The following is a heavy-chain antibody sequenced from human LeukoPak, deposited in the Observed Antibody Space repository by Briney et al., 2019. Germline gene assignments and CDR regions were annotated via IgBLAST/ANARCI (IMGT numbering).Heavy chain of an antibody. V-gene: IGHV3-11*01. CDR3: ARGYSNYYFDY. D-gene: IGHD6-13*01. Sequence: GSLRLSCAASGFTFSDYYMSWIRQAPGKGLEWVSYISSSGTTIYYADSVKGRFTISRDNAKNSLYLQMNSLRAEDTAVFYCARGYSNYYFDYWGQGTLVTVSS. CDR2: ISSSGTTI. CDR1: GFTFSDYY. J-gene: IGHJ4*02.